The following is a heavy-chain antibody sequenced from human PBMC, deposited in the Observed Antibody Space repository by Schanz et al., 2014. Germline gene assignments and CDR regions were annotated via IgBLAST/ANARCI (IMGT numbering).Heavy chain of an antibody. CDR1: GYIFINSG. CDR2: ISVYNHNK. V-gene: IGHV1-18*01. Sequence: QIQLVQSGPEVKKPGATVKVSCKASGYIFINSGISWVRQAPGQGLEWMGWISVYNHNKEYDQKFQGRVTMTTDTSTSAAYMALTDLRSDDPAVYYCARDRRFFDRDGLYYFDTWGQGTLVTVSS. D-gene: IGHD3-3*01. J-gene: IGHJ4*02. CDR3: ARDRRFFDRDGLYYFDT.